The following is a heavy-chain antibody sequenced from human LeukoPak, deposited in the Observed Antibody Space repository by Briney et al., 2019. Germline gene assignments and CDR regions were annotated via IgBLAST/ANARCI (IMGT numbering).Heavy chain of an antibody. D-gene: IGHD2-2*01. V-gene: IGHV3-48*02. Sequence: QPGGSLRLSCAASGFTFSSYGMNWVRQAPGKGLEWVSYISGSSSTIYYADSVKGRFTISRDNAKNSLYLQMNSLRDEDTAVYYCARDGRYCSSSSCYDFSGQGTLVTVSS. CDR3: ARDGRYCSSSSCYDF. CDR1: GFTFSSYG. CDR2: ISGSSSTI. J-gene: IGHJ4*02.